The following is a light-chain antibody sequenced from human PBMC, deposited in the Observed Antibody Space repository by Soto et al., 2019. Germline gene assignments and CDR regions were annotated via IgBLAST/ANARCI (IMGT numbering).Light chain of an antibody. J-gene: IGLJ2*01. V-gene: IGLV2-14*01. CDR2: EVS. CDR3: SSYTTSTSFIL. Sequence: AAVTQPGSVCGSPGQSITISCTGTSSDIGNYDFVSWYQQVPGTAPKAMIYEVSSRPSGVSNRFSGSKSGNTASLTISGLQAEDEAYYYCSSYTTSTSFILFGGGTKVTVL. CDR1: SSDIGNYDF.